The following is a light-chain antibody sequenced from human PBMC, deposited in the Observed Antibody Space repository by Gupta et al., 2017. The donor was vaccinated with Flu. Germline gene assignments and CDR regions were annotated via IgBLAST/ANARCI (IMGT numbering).Light chain of an antibody. V-gene: IGKV3-11*01. J-gene: IGKJ3*01. CDR3: QQSSNSPPVT. Sequence: ASVTLSPGERSTLSVMASSSVRSYLAWYQQKPGQAPKLLIYGASNRDSGIPARFSGSGSGTDFTLTISSLEPEDFAVYYCQQSSNSPPVTFGHGTKVDIK. CDR2: GAS. CDR1: SSVRSY.